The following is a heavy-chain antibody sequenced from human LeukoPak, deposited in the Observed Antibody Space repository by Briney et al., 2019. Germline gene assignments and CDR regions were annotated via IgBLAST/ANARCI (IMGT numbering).Heavy chain of an antibody. CDR2: ISYDGSSK. V-gene: IGHV3-30*03. Sequence: GGSLRLSCAASGFTFSSYGMHWVRQAPGKGLEWVAVISYDGSSKYYADSVKGRFTISRDNSKNTLYLQMNSLRAEDTAVYYCASGVTIDYWGQGTLVTVSS. CDR3: ASGVTIDY. CDR1: GFTFSSYG. D-gene: IGHD3-10*01. J-gene: IGHJ4*02.